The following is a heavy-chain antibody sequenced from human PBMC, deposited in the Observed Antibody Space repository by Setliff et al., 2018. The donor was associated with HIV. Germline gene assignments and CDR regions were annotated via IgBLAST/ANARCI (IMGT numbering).Heavy chain of an antibody. J-gene: IGHJ3*02. CDR3: ATSIAVPVYAFDM. CDR1: GFTFNNAW. V-gene: IGHV3-15*07. Sequence: GGSLSLSCAASGFTFNNAWMNWVRQAPGKGLEWVGRIKSKIDGGTTDYDAHVKGRITISRDDSKNTVYLQMNSLKTEDTAVYYCATSIAVPVYAFDMWGHGTMVTVSS. CDR2: IKSKIDGGTT. D-gene: IGHD6-19*01.